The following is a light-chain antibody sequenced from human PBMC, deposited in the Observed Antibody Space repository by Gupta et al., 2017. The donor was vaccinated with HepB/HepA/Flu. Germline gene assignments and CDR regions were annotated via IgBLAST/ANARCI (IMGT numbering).Light chain of an antibody. CDR3: CSYGSSDTLV. J-gene: IGLJ2*01. V-gene: IGLV2-23*02. CDR2: EVN. CDR1: NNDVGSYNL. Sequence: SALTQPASVSGAPGQSISISCTGTNNDVGSYNLVSWYQQHPGEVPKLIIYEVNKRPAGVASRFAASKSGTTASLTISVHEAEDDADYCCCSYGSSDTLVFGGGTKMTVL.